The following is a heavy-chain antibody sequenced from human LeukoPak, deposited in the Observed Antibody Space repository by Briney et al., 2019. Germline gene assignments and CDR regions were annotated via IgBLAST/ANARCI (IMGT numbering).Heavy chain of an antibody. V-gene: IGHV4-39*07. CDR3: ARGYCSGGSCYPYLRNRRPAYFDL. CDR2: IYYSGST. J-gene: IGHJ2*01. CDR1: GGSISRSSYY. D-gene: IGHD2-15*01. Sequence: SETLSLTCTVSGGSISRSSYYWGWIRQPPGKGLEWIGSIYYSGSTYYNPSLKSRVTISVDASKNQFSLKLSSVTAADTAVYYCARGYCSGGSCYPYLRNRRPAYFDLWGRGTLVTVSS.